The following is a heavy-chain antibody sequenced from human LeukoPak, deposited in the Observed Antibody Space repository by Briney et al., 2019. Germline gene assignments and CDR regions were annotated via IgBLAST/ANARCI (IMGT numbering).Heavy chain of an antibody. D-gene: IGHD6-13*01. J-gene: IGHJ4*02. CDR1: GFTFNNYA. CDR2: ISGFGGST. CDR3: ARRSGSSWSSFDY. V-gene: IGHV3-23*01. Sequence: QTGGSLRLSCAASGFTFNNYAMNWVRQAPGQGLEWVSGISGFGGSTSYAPSVKGRLTISRDNFGNMLYLHLDSLRVEDTAIYYCARRSGSSWSSFDYWGQGALVTVSS.